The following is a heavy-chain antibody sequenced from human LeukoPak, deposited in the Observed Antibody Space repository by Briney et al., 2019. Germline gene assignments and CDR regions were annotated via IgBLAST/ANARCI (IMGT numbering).Heavy chain of an antibody. CDR1: GFTFRNYG. CDR3: AKDYPWASVLIDDTGRFDP. D-gene: IGHD3-22*01. Sequence: GGSLRLSCAASGFTFRNYGMHWVRQAPGKGLEWVAVISYDGSSKYYVDSVKGRFTISRDNSKNMLFLQMNSLRAEDTAVYYCAKDYPWASVLIDDTGRFDPWGQGTLVTVSS. CDR2: ISYDGSSK. V-gene: IGHV3-30*18. J-gene: IGHJ5*02.